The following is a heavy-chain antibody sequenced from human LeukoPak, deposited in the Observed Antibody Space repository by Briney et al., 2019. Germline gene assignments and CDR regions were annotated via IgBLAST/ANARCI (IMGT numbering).Heavy chain of an antibody. CDR3: ARHLRGYSYGPFDY. CDR2: MYNSGST. CDR1: GGSINSYY. Sequence: PSETLSLTCTVSGGSINSYYWSWIRQPPGKGLEWIGYMYNSGSTNYNPSLKSRVTISVDTSKNQFSLKLSSVTAADTAVYYCARHLRGYSYGPFDYWGQGALVTVSS. D-gene: IGHD5-18*01. V-gene: IGHV4-59*08. J-gene: IGHJ4*02.